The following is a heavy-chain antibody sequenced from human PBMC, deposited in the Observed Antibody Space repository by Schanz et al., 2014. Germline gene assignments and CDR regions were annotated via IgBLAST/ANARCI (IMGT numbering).Heavy chain of an antibody. CDR3: VPMSIAAH. Sequence: DVQLVDSGGGLVQPGGSLRLSCAASGFTVSNSYIHWVRQAPGKGLEWVSTIYSSGSTYYADSVRGRFTISRDNSMNTVYLQMNNLRAEDTAVYYCVPMSIAAHWGQGTLVTVSS. CDR1: GFTVSNSY. D-gene: IGHD6-6*01. V-gene: IGHV3-53*01. J-gene: IGHJ4*02. CDR2: IYSSGST.